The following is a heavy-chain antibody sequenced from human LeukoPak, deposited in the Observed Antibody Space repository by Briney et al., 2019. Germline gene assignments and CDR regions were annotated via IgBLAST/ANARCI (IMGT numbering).Heavy chain of an antibody. D-gene: IGHD2-15*01. CDR3: ARETPRWGYCSGGSCYGYYGMDV. J-gene: IGHJ6*02. CDR1: GFTFSSYA. CDR2: MSFDGSNK. V-gene: IGHV3-30-3*01. Sequence: GGSLRLSCAASGFTFSSYAMHWVRQAPGKGLEWVAVMSFDGSNKNYADSVKGRFTISRDNSKNTLYLQMNSLRAEDTAVYYCARETPRWGYCSGGSCYGYYGMDVWGQGTTVTVSS.